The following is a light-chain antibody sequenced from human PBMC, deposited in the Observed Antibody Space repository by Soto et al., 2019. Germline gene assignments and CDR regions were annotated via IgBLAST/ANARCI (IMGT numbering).Light chain of an antibody. CDR1: SSDVGGYNY. V-gene: IGLV2-8*01. CDR3: SSYAGSRNV. Sequence: QSVLTQPHSASGSPGQSVAISCTGTSSDVGGYNYVSWYQQHPGKAPKLMIYEVNKRPSGVPDRFPGSRSGNTASLTVSGLQAEDEPDYSCSSYAGSRNVFGTGTKVTVL. CDR2: EVN. J-gene: IGLJ1*01.